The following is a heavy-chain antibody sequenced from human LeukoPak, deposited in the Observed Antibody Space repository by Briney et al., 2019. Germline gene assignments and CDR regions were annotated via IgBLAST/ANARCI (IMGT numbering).Heavy chain of an antibody. V-gene: IGHV4-34*01. D-gene: IGHD2-2*02. J-gene: IGHJ5*02. Sequence: QPSETLSLTCAVYGGSFNDYYWTWIRQPPGKGLEWIGEINHSGSTNYNPSLKSRVTISVDTSKNQFPMKLYSVNSADTAVYYCLSGGWVVPAAINTWGQGTLVTVSS. CDR2: INHSGST. CDR1: GGSFNDYY. CDR3: LSGGWVVPAAINT.